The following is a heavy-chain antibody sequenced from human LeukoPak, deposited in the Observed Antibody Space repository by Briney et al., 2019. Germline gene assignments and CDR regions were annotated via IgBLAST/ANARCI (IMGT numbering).Heavy chain of an antibody. V-gene: IGHV4-59*01. J-gene: IGHJ4*02. CDR2: IYYSGTT. D-gene: IGHD4/OR15-4a*01. CDR3: ARMGAIAGASANPDY. CDR1: GGSISGYY. Sequence: SETLSLNCTVSGGSISGYYWSWIRQPPGKGLEWIGYIYYSGTTDYSPSHRSRVTMSLDTSKNQFSLKLSSVTTADTAVYYCARMGAIAGASANPDYWGQGTLVSVSS.